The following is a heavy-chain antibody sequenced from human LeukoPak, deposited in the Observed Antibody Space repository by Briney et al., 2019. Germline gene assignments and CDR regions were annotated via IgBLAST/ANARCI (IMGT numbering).Heavy chain of an antibody. J-gene: IGHJ6*03. CDR2: INPSGGST. CDR3: ARDHNYDFWSGYYSKYYYYYMDV. CDR1: GYTFTSYY. Sequence: ASVKVSCKASGYTFTSYYMHWVRQAPGQGLEWMGIINPSGGSTSYAQKFQGRVTMTRDMSTSTVYMELSSLRSEDTAVYYCARDHNYDFWSGYYSKYYYYYMDVWGKGTTVTISS. V-gene: IGHV1-46*01. D-gene: IGHD3-3*01.